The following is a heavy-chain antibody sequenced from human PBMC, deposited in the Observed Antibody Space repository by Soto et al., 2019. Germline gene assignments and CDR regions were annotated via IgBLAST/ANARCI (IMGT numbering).Heavy chain of an antibody. Sequence: QVHLVESGGGVVQPGRSLRLSCAASGFIFSSYAMHWVRQAPGKGLEWVAVISYSGSTKYYADSVKGRFTISRDNSKNTLYLQMNSLKVEDTAVYYCAESDWGQGTLVTVSS. CDR3: AESD. V-gene: IGHV3-30-3*01. J-gene: IGHJ4*02. CDR1: GFIFSSYA. CDR2: ISYSGSTK.